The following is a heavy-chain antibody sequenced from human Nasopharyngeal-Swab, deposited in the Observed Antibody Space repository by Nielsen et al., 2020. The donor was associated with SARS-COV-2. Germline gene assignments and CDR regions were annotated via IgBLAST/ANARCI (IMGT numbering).Heavy chain of an antibody. CDR1: GFSFSTYT. V-gene: IGHV3-21*01. J-gene: IGHJ4*02. Sequence: RGSLRLSCAASGFSFSTYTMNWVRQAPGKGLEWLSSISSDSGAKYHADSVKGRFTISRDNAKNSLYLEMNSLRAEDTAVYYCLRGDRRDYWGPGTLVSVSS. CDR2: ISSDSGAK. D-gene: IGHD3-22*01. CDR3: LRGDRRDY.